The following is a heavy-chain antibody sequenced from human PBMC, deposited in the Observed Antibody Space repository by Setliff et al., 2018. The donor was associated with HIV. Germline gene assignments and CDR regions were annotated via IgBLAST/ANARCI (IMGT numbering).Heavy chain of an antibody. J-gene: IGHJ4*02. CDR1: GFTFSSYS. V-gene: IGHV3-48*01. Sequence: LRLSCAASGFTFSSYSMNWVRQAPGKGLEWVSYISSTSRTIYYADSVKGRFTISRDNSKDTLYLQMNSLRAEDTAVYYCAKDGYSDYLNSYFDYWGQGTLVTVSS. D-gene: IGHD4-17*01. CDR2: ISSTSRTI. CDR3: AKDGYSDYLNSYFDY.